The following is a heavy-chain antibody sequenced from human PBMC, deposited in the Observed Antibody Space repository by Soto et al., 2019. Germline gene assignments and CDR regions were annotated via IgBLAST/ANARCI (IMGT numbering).Heavy chain of an antibody. D-gene: IGHD2-2*01. Sequence: GEPLKLSCQGSGYTFRRHSISSVRQNHWQGLEWMGRIDPSDSYTKYSPSFEGHVTISVDETLNTAYLQWDSLQNSDTAIYYCVTEGVDCTSDNCYFARTWCERWGKGNRFNVSS. V-gene: IGHV5-10-1*01. CDR2: IDPSDSYT. CDR3: VTEGVDCTSDNCYFARTWCER. CDR1: GYTFRRHS. J-gene: IGHJ6*04.